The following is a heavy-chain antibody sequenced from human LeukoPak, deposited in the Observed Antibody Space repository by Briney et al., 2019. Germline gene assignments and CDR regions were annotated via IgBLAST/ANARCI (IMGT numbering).Heavy chain of an antibody. CDR1: GFTFSNYG. V-gene: IGHV3-33*01. J-gene: IGHJ4*02. CDR2: MWYDGSYK. Sequence: GGSLRLSCAASGFTFSNYGMHWVRQAPGKGLEWVAVMWYDGSYKYYADSVKGRFTISRDNSKNTLYLQMNSLRAEDTAVYYCARSVDSLLNFDYWGQGTLVTVSS. CDR3: ARSVDSLLNFDY. D-gene: IGHD3-22*01.